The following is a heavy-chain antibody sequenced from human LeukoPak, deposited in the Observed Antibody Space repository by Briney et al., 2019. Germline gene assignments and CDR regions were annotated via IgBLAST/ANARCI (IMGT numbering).Heavy chain of an antibody. CDR3: ARDRGRLQFGC. J-gene: IGHJ4*02. Sequence: GRSLRLSCAASGFTFSSYAMHWVRQAPGKGREWVAVISYVGSNKYYADSVKGRFTISRDNSKNTLYLQMNSLRAEKTAVYYCARDRGRLQFGCWGQGALVSVSS. D-gene: IGHD5-24*01. V-gene: IGHV3-30-3*01. CDR2: ISYVGSNK. CDR1: GFTFSSYA.